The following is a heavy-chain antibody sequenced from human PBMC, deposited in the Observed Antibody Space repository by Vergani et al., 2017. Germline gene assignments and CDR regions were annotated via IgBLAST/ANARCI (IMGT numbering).Heavy chain of an antibody. CDR2: IYYSGST. CDR3: ASKLNITIERYYYYMDF. J-gene: IGHJ6*03. Sequence: QVQLQESGPGLVKPSETLSLTCTVSGGSISSYYWSWIRQPPGKGLEWIGYIYYSGSTNYNPSLKSRVTIAVDTSKNQFSLKLSSVTAADTAVYYCASKLNITIERYYYYMDFWGKGTTVTVSS. V-gene: IGHV4-59*01. D-gene: IGHD3-10*01. CDR1: GGSISSYY.